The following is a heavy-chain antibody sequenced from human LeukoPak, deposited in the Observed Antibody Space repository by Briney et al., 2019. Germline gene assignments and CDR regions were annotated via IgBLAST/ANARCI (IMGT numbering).Heavy chain of an antibody. V-gene: IGHV4-31*03. CDR1: AGSISSGGYY. Sequence: SLTLSLTCTVSAGSISSGGYYWRWIRQHPGKGLEWIGYIYYSGSTYYNPSLKSRVTISVDTSKNQFSLKLSSVTAADTAVYYCARGFVVPAAPNRGDYFDYWGQGTLVTVSS. CDR3: ARGFVVPAAPNRGDYFDY. J-gene: IGHJ4*02. D-gene: IGHD2-2*01. CDR2: IYYSGST.